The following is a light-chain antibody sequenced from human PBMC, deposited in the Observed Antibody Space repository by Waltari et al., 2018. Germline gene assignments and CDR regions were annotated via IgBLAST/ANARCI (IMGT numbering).Light chain of an antibody. V-gene: IGKV1-33*01. CDR2: DAS. CDR1: QDISNY. J-gene: IGKJ4*01. CDR3: QQYDNLPLT. Sequence: DIQMTQSPPSLSASVGDRVTITCQASQDISNYLNWSQQKPGKAPKLLIYDASNLETGVPSRFSGSGSGTDFTFTISSLQPEDIATYYCQQYDNLPLTFGGGTKVEIK.